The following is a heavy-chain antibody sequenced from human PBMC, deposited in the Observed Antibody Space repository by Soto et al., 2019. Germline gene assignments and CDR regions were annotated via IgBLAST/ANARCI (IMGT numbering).Heavy chain of an antibody. CDR2: MNPNSGNT. V-gene: IGHV1-8*01. J-gene: IGHJ6*03. D-gene: IGHD6-13*01. CDR3: ARYDPNRYSISWYAYYYYYYMAV. CDR1: GYTFTSYD. Sequence: ASVKVSCKASGYTFTSYDINWVRQATGQGLEWMGWMNPNSGNTGYAQKFQGRVTMTRNTSISTAYMELSSLRSEDTAVYYCARYDPNRYSISWYAYYYYYYMAVRGKGTTVTGSS.